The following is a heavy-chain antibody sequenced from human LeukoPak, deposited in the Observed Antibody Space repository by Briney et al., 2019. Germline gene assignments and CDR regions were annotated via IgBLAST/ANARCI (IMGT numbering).Heavy chain of an antibody. Sequence: GGSLRLSCAASGFTFSSYGMHWVRQAPGKGLEWVAVIWYDGSNKYYADSVKGRFTISRDNSKNTLYLQMNSLRAEDTAVYYCARGWGYEVWGSYHILPDYWGQGTLVTVSS. CDR3: ARGWGYEVWGSYHILPDY. V-gene: IGHV3-33*01. J-gene: IGHJ4*02. CDR1: GFTFSSYG. D-gene: IGHD3-16*02. CDR2: IWYDGSNK.